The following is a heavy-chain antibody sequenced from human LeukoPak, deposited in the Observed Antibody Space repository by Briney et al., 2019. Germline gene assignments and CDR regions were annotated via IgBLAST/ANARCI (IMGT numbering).Heavy chain of an antibody. Sequence: PGGSLRLSCAASGFTFSSYGMHWVRQAPGKGLEWVSAISGSGGSTYYADSVKGRFTISRDNSKNTLYLQMNSLRAEDTAVYYCANPSGSSGTTPNWGQGTLVTVSS. J-gene: IGHJ4*02. CDR2: ISGSGGST. CDR1: GFTFSSYG. V-gene: IGHV3-23*01. D-gene: IGHD3-22*01. CDR3: ANPSGSSGTTPN.